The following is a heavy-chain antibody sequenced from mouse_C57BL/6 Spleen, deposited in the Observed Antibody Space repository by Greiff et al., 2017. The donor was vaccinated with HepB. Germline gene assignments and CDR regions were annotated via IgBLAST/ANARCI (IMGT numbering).Heavy chain of an antibody. CDR2: ISSGSSTI. V-gene: IGHV5-17*01. Sequence: EVQRVESGGGLVKPGGSLKLSCAASGFTFSDYGMHWVRQAPEKGLEWVAYISSGSSTIYYADTVKGRFTISRDNAKNTLFLQMTSLRSEDTAMYYCARPLRIPNYAMDYWGQGTSVTVSS. CDR1: GFTFSDYG. CDR3: ARPLRIPNYAMDY. J-gene: IGHJ4*01. D-gene: IGHD5-1-1*01.